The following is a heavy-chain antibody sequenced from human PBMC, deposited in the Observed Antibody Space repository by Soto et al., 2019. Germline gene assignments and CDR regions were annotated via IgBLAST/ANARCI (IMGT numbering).Heavy chain of an antibody. CDR1: GDSITNHY. Sequence: SETLFLTCTVSGDSITNHYWSWIRQPPGKGLEWIGYIYYSGSPNYNPSLKSRVTISVDTSKNQFFLKLNSVTAADTAVYYCARDLGALPRSVAHGYWGQGTLVTVSS. CDR3: ARDLGALPRSVAHGY. V-gene: IGHV4-59*11. CDR2: IYYSGSP. D-gene: IGHD1-26*01. J-gene: IGHJ4*02.